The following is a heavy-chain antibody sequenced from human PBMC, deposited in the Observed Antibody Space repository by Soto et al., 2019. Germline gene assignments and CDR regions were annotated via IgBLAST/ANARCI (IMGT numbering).Heavy chain of an antibody. CDR1: GFSLSTTGVG. J-gene: IGHJ4*02. Sequence: QITLKESGPTLVKPTQTLTLTCSFSGFSLSTTGVGVGWIRQSPGKALEWLAIIYWDNDKRYSPSLKSRVTITKDTTKNQLVLTVTNMDPVDTGKYYCARSLWFGELHWGQGALVTVSS. V-gene: IGHV2-5*02. D-gene: IGHD3-10*01. CDR3: ARSLWFGELH. CDR2: IYWDNDK.